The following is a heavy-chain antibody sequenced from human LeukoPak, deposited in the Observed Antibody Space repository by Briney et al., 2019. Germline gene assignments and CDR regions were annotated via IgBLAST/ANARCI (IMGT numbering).Heavy chain of an antibody. CDR1: GGTFSSYA. CDR3: ARTPIVATIIYYYMDV. J-gene: IGHJ6*03. V-gene: IGHV1-69*06. D-gene: IGHD5-12*01. Sequence: ASVKVSCKASGGTFSSYAISWVRQAPGQGLEWMGGIIPIFGTANYAQKFQGRVTITADKSTSTAYMELSSLRSEDTAVYYCARTPIVATIIYYYMDVWGKGTTVTVSS. CDR2: IIPIFGTA.